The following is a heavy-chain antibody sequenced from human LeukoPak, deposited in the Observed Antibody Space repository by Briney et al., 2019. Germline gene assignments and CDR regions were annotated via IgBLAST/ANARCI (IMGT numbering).Heavy chain of an antibody. CDR2: IYSGGIT. CDR3: AIYTPMGH. D-gene: IGHD2-2*02. Sequence: GGSLRLSCAASGVTVSSNYMSCVRQAPGKGLEWVPVIYSGGITNYADSVKGRLSISRDNSLHTLYLQMNSLRAEETAVYYCAIYTPMGHWGQGTLVTVSS. J-gene: IGHJ4*02. CDR1: GVTVSSNY. V-gene: IGHV3-53*01.